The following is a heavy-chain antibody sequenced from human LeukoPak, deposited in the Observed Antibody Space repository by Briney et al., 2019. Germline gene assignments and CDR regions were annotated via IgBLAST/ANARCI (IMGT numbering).Heavy chain of an antibody. CDR1: GYTFTSYG. V-gene: IGHV1-18*01. J-gene: IGHJ4*02. CDR3: ARDTDRQWLVRGYFDY. D-gene: IGHD6-19*01. CDR2: ISAYNGNT. Sequence: ASVKVSCKASGYTFTSYGISWVRQAPGQGLEWMGWISAYNGNTNYAQKLRGRVTMTTDTSTSTAYMELRSLRSDDTAVYYCARDTDRQWLVRGYFDYWGQGTLVTVSS.